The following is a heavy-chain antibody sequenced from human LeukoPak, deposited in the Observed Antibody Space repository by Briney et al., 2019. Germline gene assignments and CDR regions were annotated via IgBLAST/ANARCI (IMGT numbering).Heavy chain of an antibody. D-gene: IGHD3-10*01. CDR3: LCYYASATFY. J-gene: IGHJ4*02. Sequence: GGSLRLSCATSGCSFINSGMTWVRQAPGKGLEWVSDISGTVRGERTYYADSVKGRFTISRDNSKNTLYLQMNGLRADDTAVYYCLCYYASATFYWGQGTLVTVSS. CDR2: ISGTVRGERT. V-gene: IGHV3-23*01. CDR1: GCSFINSG.